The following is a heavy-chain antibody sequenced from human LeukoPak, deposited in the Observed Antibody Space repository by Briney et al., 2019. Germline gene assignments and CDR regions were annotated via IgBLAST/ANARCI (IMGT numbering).Heavy chain of an antibody. CDR1: GDSITSGHYF. CDR2: VSVSGST. CDR3: TRDGRRGTNGDALDI. Sequence: SETLSLTCTFSGDSITSGHYFWSWIRQPAGKGLEWIGRVSVSGSTNYNPSLNGRVTISIDTSKNHFSLKLISVTAADTALYYCTRDGRRGTNGDALDIWGQGTRDSASS. J-gene: IGHJ3*02. V-gene: IGHV4-61*02. D-gene: IGHD1-26*01.